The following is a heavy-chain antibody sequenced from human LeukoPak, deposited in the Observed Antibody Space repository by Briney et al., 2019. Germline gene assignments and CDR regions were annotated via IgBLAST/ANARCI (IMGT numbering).Heavy chain of an antibody. CDR2: ISSSGSTI. D-gene: IGHD6-19*01. Sequence: SGGSLRLSCAASGFTFSDYYMSWIRQAPGKGLEWVSYISSSGSTIYYADSVKGRFTISRDNAKNSLYLQMNSLRAEDTAVYYCAREKMIAVAADYYYYGMDVWGQGTTVTVSS. CDR3: AREKMIAVAADYYYYGMDV. CDR1: GFTFSDYY. J-gene: IGHJ6*02. V-gene: IGHV3-11*01.